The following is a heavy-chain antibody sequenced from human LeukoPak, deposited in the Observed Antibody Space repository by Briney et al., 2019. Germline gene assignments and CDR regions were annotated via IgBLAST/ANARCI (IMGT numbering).Heavy chain of an antibody. J-gene: IGHJ5*02. CDR1: GGSISSYY. D-gene: IGHD3-3*01. CDR3: ARVYDFWSGFNWFDP. V-gene: IGHV4-4*07. Sequence: PSETLSLTCTVSGGSISSYYWSWIRQPAGKGLEWIGRIFTSGSTNYNPSLKSRVTMSVDTSKNQLSLKLSSVTAADTAVYYCARVYDFWSGFNWFDPRGQGTLVTVSS. CDR2: IFTSGST.